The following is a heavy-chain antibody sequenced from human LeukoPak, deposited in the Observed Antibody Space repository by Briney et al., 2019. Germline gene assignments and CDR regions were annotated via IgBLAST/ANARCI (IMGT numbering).Heavy chain of an antibody. Sequence: GGSLRLSCAASGFNFNTYGMHWVRQTPGKGLEWVAVIWHDGSDEYYADSVKGRFTISRDNSKSLVYLQMDSLRDEDTAVYCCAGEVVRDVSGVDYTWLDPWGQGTLVFVS. CDR1: GFNFNTYG. CDR2: IWHDGSDE. CDR3: AGEVVRDVSGVDYTWLDP. V-gene: IGHV3-33*01. D-gene: IGHD2-8*01. J-gene: IGHJ5*02.